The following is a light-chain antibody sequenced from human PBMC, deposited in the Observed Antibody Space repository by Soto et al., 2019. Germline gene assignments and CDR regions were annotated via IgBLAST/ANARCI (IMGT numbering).Light chain of an antibody. CDR2: EAS. V-gene: IGKV3D-15*01. Sequence: EIVMTQSPVTLSVSPGERATLSCRASQSVRSKLAWYQQKPGQAPRVLIYEASTRATGIPASFSGSGSGTEFTLTISSLQSEDFAVYYCLQYDDWPFTFGPGTTVDIK. J-gene: IGKJ3*01. CDR1: QSVRSK. CDR3: LQYDDWPFT.